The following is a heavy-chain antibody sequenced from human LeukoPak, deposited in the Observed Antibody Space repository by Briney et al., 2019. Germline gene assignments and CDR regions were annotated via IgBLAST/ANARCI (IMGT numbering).Heavy chain of an antibody. D-gene: IGHD6-19*01. V-gene: IGHV1-69*10. J-gene: IGHJ4*02. CDR2: IIPILGIA. Sequence: SVKVSCKASGGTFSSYTIGWVRQAPGQGLEWVGGIIPILGIANYAQKFQGRVTITADKSTSTAYMELSSLRSEDTAVYYCARSRAVACRNLDYWGQGTLVTVSS. CDR3: ARSRAVACRNLDY. CDR1: GGTFSSYT.